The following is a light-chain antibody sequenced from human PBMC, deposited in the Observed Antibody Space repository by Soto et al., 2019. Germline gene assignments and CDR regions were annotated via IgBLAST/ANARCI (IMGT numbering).Light chain of an antibody. CDR2: DAS. J-gene: IGKJ1*01. Sequence: EIVLTQSPGTLSLAPEERATLSCRASQSVSSSYLAWYQQKPGQAPRLLIYDASSRATGIPDRFSGSGSGTDFTLTISRLGPEDFAVYYCQLYGSSPRTFGQGTKVEIK. V-gene: IGKV3-20*01. CDR3: QLYGSSPRT. CDR1: QSVSSSY.